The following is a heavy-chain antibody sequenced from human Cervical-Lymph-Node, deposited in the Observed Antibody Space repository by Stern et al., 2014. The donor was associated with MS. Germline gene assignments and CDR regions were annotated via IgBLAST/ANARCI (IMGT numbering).Heavy chain of an antibody. D-gene: IGHD1-1*01. CDR2: IHSSGGT. CDR1: SESFSDNY. J-gene: IGHJ3*01. CDR3: ARERKVERSARLLVSFDV. V-gene: IGHV4-34*01. Sequence: QVQLHQCCAGLLRPSETLSLTFAVHSESFSDNYWSWIRQTPVNGMEWIGAIHSSGGTHYNTSIMSRATLSVDPPRNQFSLKLSSLTAADTAMYYCARERKVERSARLLVSFDVWGQGTLVTVSS.